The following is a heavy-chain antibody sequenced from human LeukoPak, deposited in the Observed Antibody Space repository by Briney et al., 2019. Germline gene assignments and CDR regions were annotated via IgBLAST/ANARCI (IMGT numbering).Heavy chain of an antibody. V-gene: IGHV3-9*01. Sequence: GGSLRLSCAASGFTFDDYAMHWVRQAPGKGLEWVSGISWNSGSIGYADSVKGRFTISRDNAKNSLYLQMNNLRAEDTALYYWARDAAAYYYDSQYFQHGGQGTLVTVSS. CDR2: ISWNSGSI. CDR3: ARDAAAYYYDSQYFQH. CDR1: GFTFDDYA. D-gene: IGHD3-22*01. J-gene: IGHJ1*01.